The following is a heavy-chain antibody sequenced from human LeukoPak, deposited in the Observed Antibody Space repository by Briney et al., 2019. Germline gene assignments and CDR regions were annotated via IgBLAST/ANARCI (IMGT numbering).Heavy chain of an antibody. J-gene: IGHJ6*03. V-gene: IGHV3-23*01. D-gene: IGHD6-13*01. CDR2: ISGSGTST. CDR3: AKDRAGYYYMDV. CDR1: GFTFTSYA. Sequence: GGSLRLSCAASGFTFTSYAMSWVRQAPGKGLEWVSVISGSGTSTYYADSVKGRFTISRDNSKNTLYLQMNSLRAEDTAVYYCAKDRAGYYYMDVWGKGTTVTVSS.